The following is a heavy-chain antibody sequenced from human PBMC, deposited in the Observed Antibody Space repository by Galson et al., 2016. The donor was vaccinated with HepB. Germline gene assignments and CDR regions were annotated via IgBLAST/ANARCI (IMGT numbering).Heavy chain of an antibody. CDR1: GGTFSSYA. J-gene: IGHJ6*02. CDR2: IIPVLDAS. V-gene: IGHV1-69*13. D-gene: IGHD5-18*01. CDR3: ARDGYTYGNGLDV. Sequence: SVKVSCKASGGTFSSYAISWVRQAPGQGLEWMGRIIPVLDASKYPQKFKGRVTITADESTSTAYMDLNSLTSDDTAVYYCARDGYTYGNGLDVWGQGTTVIVSS.